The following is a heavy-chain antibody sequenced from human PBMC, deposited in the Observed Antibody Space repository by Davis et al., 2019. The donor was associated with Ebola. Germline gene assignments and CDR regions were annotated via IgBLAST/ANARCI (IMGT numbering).Heavy chain of an antibody. J-gene: IGHJ6*03. V-gene: IGHV3-23*01. Sequence: GESLKTSCAASGFTFSKYPMSWVRLAPGKGLNWVSTITGSGGTTYRADSVKGRFTNSRDNSMNTLYLQMNSMRVEHTAVYNCAKGASHSDNYYMDVWGKGTTVTVSS. CDR2: ITGSGGTT. CDR1: GFTFSKYP. CDR3: AKGASHSDNYYMDV. D-gene: IGHD2-21*01.